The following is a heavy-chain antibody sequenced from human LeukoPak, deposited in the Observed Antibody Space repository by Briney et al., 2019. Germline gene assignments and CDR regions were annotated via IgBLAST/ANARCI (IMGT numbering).Heavy chain of an antibody. CDR3: ARGTGGAYYFDY. CDR1: GGTFSSYA. J-gene: IGHJ4*02. CDR2: IIPIFGIA. Sequence: SVKVSCKASGGTFSSYAISWVRQAPGQGLEWMGRIIPIFGIANYAQKFQGRVAITADKSTSTAYMELSSLRSEDTAVYYCARGTGGAYYFDYWGQGTLVTVSS. V-gene: IGHV1-69*04. D-gene: IGHD3-10*01.